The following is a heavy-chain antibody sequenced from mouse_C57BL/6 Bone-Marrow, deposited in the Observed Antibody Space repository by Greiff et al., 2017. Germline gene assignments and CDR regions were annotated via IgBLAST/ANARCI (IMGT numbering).Heavy chain of an antibody. Sequence: VQLKQSGPELVKPGASVKMSCKASGYTFTDYNMHWVKQSHGKSLEWIGYINPNNGGTSYNQKFKGKATLTVNKSSSTAYMELRSLTSEDSAVYYCAITTVEATLDFDYWGQGTTLTVSS. J-gene: IGHJ2*01. CDR1: GYTFTDYN. CDR2: INPNNGGT. V-gene: IGHV1-22*01. CDR3: AITTVEATLDFDY. D-gene: IGHD1-1*01.